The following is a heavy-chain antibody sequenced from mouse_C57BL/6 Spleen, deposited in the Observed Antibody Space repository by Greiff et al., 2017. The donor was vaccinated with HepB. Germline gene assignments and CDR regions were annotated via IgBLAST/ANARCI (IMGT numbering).Heavy chain of an antibody. CDR3: ARSLYDYDYYAMDY. CDR1: GFTFTDYY. J-gene: IGHJ4*01. Sequence: EVKLEESGGGLVQPGGSLSLSCAASGFTFTDYYMSWVRQPPGKALEWLGFIRNKANGYTTEYSSSVKGRFTISRDNSQSILYLQMNALRAEDSATYYCARSLYDYDYYAMDYWGQGTSVTVSS. V-gene: IGHV7-3*01. CDR2: IRNKANGYTT. D-gene: IGHD2-4*01.